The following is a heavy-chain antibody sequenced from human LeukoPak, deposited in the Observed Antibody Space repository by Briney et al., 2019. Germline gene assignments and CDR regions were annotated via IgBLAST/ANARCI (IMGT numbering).Heavy chain of an antibody. V-gene: IGHV3-23*01. J-gene: IGHJ6*04. Sequence: PGGSLRLSCVASGFTFSSYAMSWVRQAPGKGLEWDSAISGSGGSTYYADSVKGRFTISRDNSKNTLYLQMNSLRAEDTAVYYCANDHGSGSPGYYYYGMDVWGKGTTVTVSS. CDR2: ISGSGGST. D-gene: IGHD3-10*01. CDR1: GFTFSSYA. CDR3: ANDHGSGSPGYYYYGMDV.